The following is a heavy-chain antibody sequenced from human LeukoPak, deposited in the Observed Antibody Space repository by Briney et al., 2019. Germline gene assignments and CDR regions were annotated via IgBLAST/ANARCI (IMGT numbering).Heavy chain of an antibody. V-gene: IGHV3-30*04. J-gene: IGHJ4*02. CDR2: ISYDGSNK. CDR3: AREGYSKQQLVPLFDY. D-gene: IGHD6-13*01. CDR1: GFTFSSYA. Sequence: PGGSLRLSCAASGFTFSSYAMHWVRQAPGKGLEWVALISYDGSNKYYADSVKARFIISRDNSKNTVYLQMNSLRAEDTAVYYCAREGYSKQQLVPLFDYWGQGTLVTVSS.